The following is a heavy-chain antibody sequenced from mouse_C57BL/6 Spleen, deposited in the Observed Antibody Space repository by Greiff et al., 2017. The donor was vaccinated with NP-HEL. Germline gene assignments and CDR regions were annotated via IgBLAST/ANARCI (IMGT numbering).Heavy chain of an antibody. Sequence: QVQLQQPGAELVKPGASVKLSCKASGYTFTSYWMQWVKQRPGQGLEWIGEIDPSDSYTNYNQKFKGKATLTVDTSSSTAYMQLSSLTSEDSAVYYCARRIYYGYDWFAYWGQGTLVTVSA. V-gene: IGHV1-50*01. CDR2: IDPSDSYT. D-gene: IGHD2-2*01. CDR1: GYTFTSYW. J-gene: IGHJ3*01. CDR3: ARRIYYGYDWFAY.